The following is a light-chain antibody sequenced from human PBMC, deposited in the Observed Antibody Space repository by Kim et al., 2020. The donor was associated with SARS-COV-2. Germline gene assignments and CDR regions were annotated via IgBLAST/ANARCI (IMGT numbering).Light chain of an antibody. CDR2: GKN. V-gene: IGLV3-19*01. Sequence: VAWGQTVRITCQGDSLRSYYATWYQQKPGQAPILVIYGKNNRPSGITDRFSGSSSGNTASLTITGTQAGDEADYYCNSRDSNNNVLFGGGTQLTVL. CDR3: NSRDSNNNVL. J-gene: IGLJ2*01. CDR1: SLRSYY.